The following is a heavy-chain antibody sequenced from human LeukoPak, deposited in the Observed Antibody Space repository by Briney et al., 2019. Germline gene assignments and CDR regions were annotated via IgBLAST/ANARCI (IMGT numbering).Heavy chain of an antibody. D-gene: IGHD3-3*01. Sequence: KFQGRVTITRDTSASTAHMELSSLRSEDTAVYYCARGSLRFLEWLDFDYWGQGTLVTVSS. CDR3: ARGSLRFLEWLDFDY. J-gene: IGHJ4*02. V-gene: IGHV1-3*01.